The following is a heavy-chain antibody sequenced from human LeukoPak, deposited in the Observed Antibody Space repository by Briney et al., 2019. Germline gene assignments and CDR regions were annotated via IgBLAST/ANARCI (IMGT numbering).Heavy chain of an antibody. V-gene: IGHV3-30*01. CDR1: GFTSSSYA. CDR2: ISSDGSKR. J-gene: IGHJ5*02. Sequence: GRSLRLSCAASGFTSSSYATHWVRQAPGKGREWVAFISSDGSKRYNPDSVRSRFTMSRENSKNTLYLQMNSLRAEDTAVYYCARDRVQYNGNLDQCCGFDPWGQGTLVTVSS. CDR3: ARDRVQYNGNLDQCCGFDP. D-gene: IGHD1-7*01.